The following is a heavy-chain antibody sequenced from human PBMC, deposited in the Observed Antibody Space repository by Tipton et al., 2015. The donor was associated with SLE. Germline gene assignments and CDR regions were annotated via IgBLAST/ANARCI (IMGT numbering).Heavy chain of an antibody. CDR1: GGSISSGSYY. J-gene: IGHJ4*02. Sequence: TLSLTCTVSGGSISSGSYYWSWIRQPAGKGLEWLGRIYTRGSTNYNPSLKSRVTISIDTSKNQFSLKLSSVTAADTAVYYCAREALGGFDCWGQGTLVTVSS. CDR3: AREALGGFDC. D-gene: IGHD1-26*01. V-gene: IGHV4-61*02. CDR2: IYTRGST.